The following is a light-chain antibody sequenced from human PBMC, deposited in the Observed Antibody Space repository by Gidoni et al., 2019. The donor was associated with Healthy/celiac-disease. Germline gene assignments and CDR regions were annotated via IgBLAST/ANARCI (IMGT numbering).Light chain of an antibody. V-gene: IGKV3-11*01. CDR2: DAA. CDR3: QQRSNWPPIT. J-gene: IGKJ5*01. Sequence: EIMLTHPPATLSLSPGERATLSCRASQSVSSYLAWYQQKPGQAPRLLIYDAANRATGIPARFSGSGSGTDFTLTISSLEPEDFAVYYCQQRSNWPPITFGQGTRLEIK. CDR1: QSVSSY.